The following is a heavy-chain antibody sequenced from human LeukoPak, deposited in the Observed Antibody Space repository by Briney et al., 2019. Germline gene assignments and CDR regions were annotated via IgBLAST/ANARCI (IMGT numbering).Heavy chain of an antibody. CDR3: ARQERYDSSGYYYEYFQH. J-gene: IGHJ1*01. V-gene: IGHV1-2*02. CDR2: INPNSGGT. D-gene: IGHD3-22*01. Sequence: ASVKVSCKASGYTFTGYYMHWVRQAPGQGLEWMGWINPNSGGTNYAQKFQGRVTVTRDTSISTAYMELSRLRSDDTAVYYCARQERYDSSGYYYEYFQHWGQGTLVTVSS. CDR1: GYTFTGYY.